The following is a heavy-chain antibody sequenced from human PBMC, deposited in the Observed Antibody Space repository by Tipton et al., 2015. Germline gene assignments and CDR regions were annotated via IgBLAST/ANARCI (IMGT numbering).Heavy chain of an antibody. CDR2: TYYRSNWNN. CDR1: GDSVSSSTAA. J-gene: IGHJ5*02. V-gene: IGHV6-1*01. CDR3: ARGAQHSTWS. Sequence: GLVKPSQTLSLTCDISGDSVSSSTAAWHWIRQSPSRGLEWLGRTYYRSNWNNDYAVSVKSRITITPDTSKNQFTLHLNSVTPDDTAMYYCARGAQHSTWSWGQGTLVTVSS. D-gene: IGHD6-13*01.